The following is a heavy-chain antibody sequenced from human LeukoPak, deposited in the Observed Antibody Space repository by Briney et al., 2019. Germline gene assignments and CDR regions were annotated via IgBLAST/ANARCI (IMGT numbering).Heavy chain of an antibody. V-gene: IGHV4-59*11. CDR3: ARDLVTVTKGFDI. CDR2: ISYIGST. Sequence: SETLSLTCAVSDDPFSSHYWTWIRQPPGKGLEWIGYISYIGSTNDNPSLKSRVTISIDTSKNQFSLKLRSVTAADTAVYYCARDLVTVTKGFDIWGQGTMVSVSS. J-gene: IGHJ3*02. CDR1: DDPFSSHY. D-gene: IGHD4-17*01.